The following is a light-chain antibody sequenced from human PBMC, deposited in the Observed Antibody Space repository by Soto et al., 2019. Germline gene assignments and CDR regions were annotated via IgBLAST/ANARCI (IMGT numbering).Light chain of an antibody. CDR2: DAS. J-gene: IGKJ5*01. CDR3: QQLKSYPIT. CDR1: QGISSY. V-gene: IGKV1-9*01. Sequence: DIQLTQSPSFLSASVGDRVTITCRASQGISSYLAWYQQTQGKAPKLLIYDASTLQSGVPSRFSGSASGTEFPLTISSLQPEDFATDYCQQLKSYPITFGQGTRLEIK.